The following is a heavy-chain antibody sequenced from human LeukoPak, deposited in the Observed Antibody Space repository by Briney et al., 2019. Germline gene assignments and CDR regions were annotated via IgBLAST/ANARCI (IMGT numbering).Heavy chain of an antibody. Sequence: GGSLRLSCAASGFTFSSYGMHWVRQAPGKGLEWVAFIRYDGSNKYYADSVKGRFTISRDNSKNTLYLQMNSLSAEDTAVYYCAKTDKGYYDSSGWTWWGQGTLVTVSS. D-gene: IGHD3-22*01. V-gene: IGHV3-30*02. J-gene: IGHJ4*02. CDR3: AKTDKGYYDSSGWTW. CDR1: GFTFSSYG. CDR2: IRYDGSNK.